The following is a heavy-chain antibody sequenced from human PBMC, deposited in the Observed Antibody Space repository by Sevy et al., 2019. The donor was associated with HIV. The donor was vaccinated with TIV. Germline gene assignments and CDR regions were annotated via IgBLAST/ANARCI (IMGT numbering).Heavy chain of an antibody. D-gene: IGHD3-10*01. J-gene: IGHJ4*02. Sequence: GGSLRLSCAASGFTFTNYAMNWVRQAPGKGLEWVSGISDSGDTTHYAESVKGRFTISRDNSKNTVSLQMSGLRAEDTAIYYCAKLPSTVMFRERGYWGQGTRVTVSS. CDR2: ISDSGDTT. CDR1: GFTFTNYA. V-gene: IGHV3-23*01. CDR3: AKLPSTVMFRERGY.